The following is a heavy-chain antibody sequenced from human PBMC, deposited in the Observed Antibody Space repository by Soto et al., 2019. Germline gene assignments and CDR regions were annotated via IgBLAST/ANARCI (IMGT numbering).Heavy chain of an antibody. V-gene: IGHV4-31*03. CDR1: GGSISRGGYY. Sequence: QVQLQESGPGLVKPSQTLSLTCTVSGGSISRGGYYWSWIRQHPGKGLEWIGYIYDSGSTYYNPSHKSRVTSSVDTSKNQFSLKLSSVTAADTAVYYGAGGGARGVDYWGQGTLVTVSS. CDR3: AGGGARGVDY. J-gene: IGHJ4*02. D-gene: IGHD1-26*01. CDR2: IYDSGST.